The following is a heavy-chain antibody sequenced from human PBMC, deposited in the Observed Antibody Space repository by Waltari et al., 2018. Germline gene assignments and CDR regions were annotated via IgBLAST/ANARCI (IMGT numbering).Heavy chain of an antibody. J-gene: IGHJ4*02. D-gene: IGHD1-26*01. CDR3: ARSLPTYSGGYGTYFDY. V-gene: IGHV1-69*10. CDR1: GGTSSRYA. Sequence: QVQLVPSGAEVKKTGASVKVSRKVPGGTSSRYAISRVGPAPGQGFGWMGGIIPSLGRANDSQNFQGRVTITADKSTSTAYMELSSLRSEDTAVYYCARSLPTYSGGYGTYFDYWGQGTLVTVSS. CDR2: IIPSLGRA.